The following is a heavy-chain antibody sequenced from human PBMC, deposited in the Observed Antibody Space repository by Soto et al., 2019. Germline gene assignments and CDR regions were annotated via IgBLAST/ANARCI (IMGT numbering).Heavy chain of an antibody. Sequence: EVQLVESGGGLVQPGGSLRLSCAASGFTFSSYSMNWVRQAPGKGLEWVSYISSSSSTIYYADSVKGRFTISRDNAKNSLYLQMNSLRDEDTAVYYCARGGYYDYVWGSYRREKDCGMDVWGQGTTVTVSS. CDR1: GFTFSSYS. D-gene: IGHD3-16*01. CDR3: ARGGYYDYVWGSYRREKDCGMDV. CDR2: ISSSSSTI. J-gene: IGHJ6*02. V-gene: IGHV3-48*02.